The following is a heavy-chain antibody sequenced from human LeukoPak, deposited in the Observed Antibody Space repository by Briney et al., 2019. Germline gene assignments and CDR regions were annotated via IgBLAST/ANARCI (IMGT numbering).Heavy chain of an antibody. Sequence: ASVKVSCKASGYTFTSYGISWVRQAPGQGLEWMGWISAYNGNTNYAQKLQGRVTMTTDTSTSTAYMELRSLRSDDTAVYYCARDVMATITGNDAFDIWGQGTMVTVSS. J-gene: IGHJ3*02. D-gene: IGHD5-24*01. CDR1: GYTFTSYG. V-gene: IGHV1-18*01. CDR3: ARDVMATITGNDAFDI. CDR2: ISAYNGNT.